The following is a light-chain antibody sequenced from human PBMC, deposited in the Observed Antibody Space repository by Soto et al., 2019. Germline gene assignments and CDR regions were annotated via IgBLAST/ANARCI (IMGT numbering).Light chain of an antibody. J-gene: IGKJ4*01. Sequence: DIQMTQSPSSVSASIGDRVTISCRASQSIYKWLVWYQQKPGKAPKLLIYAASSLQSGVPSRFSGSGHGTDFALTISSLQPEDFATYYCQQADSFPLSFGGGTKVEI. CDR2: AAS. CDR1: QSIYKW. CDR3: QQADSFPLS. V-gene: IGKV1-12*01.